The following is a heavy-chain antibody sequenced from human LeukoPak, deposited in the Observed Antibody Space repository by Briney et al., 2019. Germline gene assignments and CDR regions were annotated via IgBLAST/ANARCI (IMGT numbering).Heavy chain of an antibody. CDR2: IYTSGST. D-gene: IGHD2-2*01. CDR3: AREIVVVPAAISQFDP. J-gene: IGHJ5*02. Sequence: PSETLSLTCTVSGGSISSYYWSWIRQPAGKGLEWIGRIYTSGSTNYNPSLKSRVTMSVDTSKNQFSLKLSSVTAADTAVYYCAREIVVVPAAISQFDPWGQGTLVTVSS. CDR1: GGSISSYY. V-gene: IGHV4-4*07.